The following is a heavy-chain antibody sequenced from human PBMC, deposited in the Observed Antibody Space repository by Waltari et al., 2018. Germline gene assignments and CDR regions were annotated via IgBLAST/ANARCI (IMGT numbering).Heavy chain of an antibody. J-gene: IGHJ5*02. Sequence: QLQLQESGPGLVKPSETLSVTCSVSGGSISSSSYHWGWIRQSPGQGLEWIGTIGYRVGTYYNPSLKSRVTISIDTSRNQFSLELRPVTAADTAVYCCARRANKPGGWFDPWGQGTLVAVSS. CDR2: IGYRVGT. V-gene: IGHV4-39*07. CDR3: ARRANKPGGWFDP. CDR1: GGSISSSSYH. D-gene: IGHD2-8*01.